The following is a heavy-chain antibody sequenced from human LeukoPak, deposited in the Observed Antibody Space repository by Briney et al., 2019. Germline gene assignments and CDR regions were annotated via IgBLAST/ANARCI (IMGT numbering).Heavy chain of an antibody. D-gene: IGHD3-3*01. CDR1: GFTFTTYA. CDR2: ISFDGSNK. V-gene: IGHV3-30-3*01. Sequence: GGSLRLSCAASGFTFTTYAMHWVRQAPGKGLEWVAGISFDGSNKYYPDSMKGRFTISRDNSKNTLYLQMNSLRTEDTAVYYCARDRFLEWGNWFAPWGQGTLVTVSS. CDR3: ARDRFLEWGNWFAP. J-gene: IGHJ5*02.